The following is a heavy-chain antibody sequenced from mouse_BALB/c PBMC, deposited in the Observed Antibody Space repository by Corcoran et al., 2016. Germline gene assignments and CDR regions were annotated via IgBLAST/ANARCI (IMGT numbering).Heavy chain of an antibody. Sequence: EVQLQQSGPELVKPGASVKMSCKVSGYTFTSYVMHWVKQKPGQGLEWIGYINPYNDGTKYNEKFKGKATLTSDKSSSTAYMELSSLTSEDSAVYYCARLYPGIAMDYWGQGTSVTVSS. CDR3: ARLYPGIAMDY. V-gene: IGHV1S136*01. J-gene: IGHJ4*01. CDR1: GYTFTSYV. CDR2: INPYNDGT.